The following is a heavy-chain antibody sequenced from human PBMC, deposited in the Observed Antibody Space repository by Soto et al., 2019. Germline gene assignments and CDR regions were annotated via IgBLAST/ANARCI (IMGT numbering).Heavy chain of an antibody. V-gene: IGHV3-15*07. CDR3: TTDSPDYDFWSGYYW. D-gene: IGHD3-3*01. CDR1: GFTFSNAW. J-gene: IGHJ4*02. CDR2: IKSKTDGGTT. Sequence: GGSLRLSCAASGFTFSNAWMNWVRQAPGKGLEWVGRIKSKTDGGTTDYAAPVKGRFTISRDDSKNTLYLQMNSLKTEDTAVYYCTTDSPDYDFWSGYYWWGQGTLVTVSS.